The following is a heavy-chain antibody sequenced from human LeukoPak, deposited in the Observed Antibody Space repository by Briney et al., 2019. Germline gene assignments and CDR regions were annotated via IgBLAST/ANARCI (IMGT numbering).Heavy chain of an antibody. Sequence: ASVKVSCKASGGTFGSYAISWVRQAPGQGLEWMGGIIPIFGTANYAQKFQGRVTITTDESTSTAYMELSSLRSEDTAVYYCARDVRFLESPSRGRRFDPWGQGTLVTVSS. J-gene: IGHJ5*02. V-gene: IGHV1-69*05. CDR2: IIPIFGTA. CDR3: ARDVRFLESPSRGRRFDP. D-gene: IGHD3-3*01. CDR1: GGTFGSYA.